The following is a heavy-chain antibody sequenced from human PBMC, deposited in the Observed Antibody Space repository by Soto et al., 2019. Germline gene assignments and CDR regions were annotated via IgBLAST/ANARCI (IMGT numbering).Heavy chain of an antibody. J-gene: IGHJ6*02. CDR2: ISGYNGHT. D-gene: IGHD3-16*01. CDR3: AREGEMPDYYYGLDV. Sequence: QVQLVQSGAEVRKPGASVKVSCKASEYTFTTYGISWVRQAPGQGVEWMGWISGYNGHTKYAQKFQGRVTMTTDTSTSTVYMDLRSLRSDDTAVYYCAREGEMPDYYYGLDVWGQGTTVTVSS. CDR1: EYTFTTYG. V-gene: IGHV1-18*01.